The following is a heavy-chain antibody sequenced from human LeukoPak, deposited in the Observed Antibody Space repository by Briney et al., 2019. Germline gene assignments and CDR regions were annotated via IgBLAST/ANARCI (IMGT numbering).Heavy chain of an antibody. D-gene: IGHD5-18*01. V-gene: IGHV3-7*03. CDR2: INQDGSEK. CDR3: ASPGYSYGTFDY. Sequence: PGGSLRLSCAASGFTFSDYWMSWVRQAPGKGLEWVANINQDGSEKYYVDSVKGRFTISRDNAKNSLYLQMNSLRAEDTAVYYCASPGYSYGTFDYWGQGTLVTVSS. CDR1: GFTFSDYW. J-gene: IGHJ4*02.